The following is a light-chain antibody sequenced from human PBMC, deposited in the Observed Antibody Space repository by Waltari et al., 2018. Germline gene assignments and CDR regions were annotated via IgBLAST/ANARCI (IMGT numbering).Light chain of an antibody. V-gene: IGLV4-69*01. CDR1: SGYSSNV. CDR2: VNSDGSH. Sequence: LVLTQSPSASASLGASIKLTCTLSSGYSSNVIAWLQQQPGKGPRYLMKVNSDGSHRKGDDIPDRLSASNSGTGYYLSISSLQCEDEADYYWQTGGHGTWVFGGGTKLTVL. J-gene: IGLJ3*02. CDR3: QTGGHGTWV.